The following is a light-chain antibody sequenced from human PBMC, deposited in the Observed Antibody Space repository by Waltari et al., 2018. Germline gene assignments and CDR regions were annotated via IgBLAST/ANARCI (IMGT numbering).Light chain of an antibody. V-gene: IGKV2-30*02. CDR2: KVS. Sequence: DVVLTQSPLSLPVTLGQPASISCRSSESLAHSDGTTYLNWFHQRLGQSPRRLIYKVSKRDSGVPDRFSGSGSGTDFTLTIIGVEAEDVGVYYCMQGSRWPPWTFGQGTKVEIK. J-gene: IGKJ1*01. CDR3: MQGSRWPPWT. CDR1: ESLAHSDGTTY.